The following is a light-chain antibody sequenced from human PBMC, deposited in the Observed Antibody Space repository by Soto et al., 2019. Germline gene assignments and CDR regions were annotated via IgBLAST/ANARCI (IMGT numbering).Light chain of an antibody. CDR3: KQHGTSPIT. Sequence: EIVLPQSPDTLSLSPGASAPLSGRASQTVIRNYLAWHQQKPGQTPRLLVYGASSRATGIPDRFSGSGSGTDFTLTISRLEPEDFAVYYCKQHGTSPITFGQGTRLEIK. V-gene: IGKV3-20*01. CDR1: QTVIRNY. J-gene: IGKJ5*01. CDR2: GAS.